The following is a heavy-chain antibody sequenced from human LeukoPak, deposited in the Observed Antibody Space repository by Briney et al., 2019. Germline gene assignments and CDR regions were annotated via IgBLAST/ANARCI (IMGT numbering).Heavy chain of an antibody. CDR2: ISAYTGQT. J-gene: IGHJ4*02. CDR3: ARGPGIDVAGVFDY. Sequence: ASVKLSCKASGFGFSSYGINWMRQAPGQRLEWMGWISAYTGQTKYLQKMRGRVTMTTDTSTNTAYMELRSLTSDDTAVYYCARGPGIDVAGVFDYWGKGSLVIVSS. D-gene: IGHD6-19*01. V-gene: IGHV1-18*04. CDR1: GFGFSSYG.